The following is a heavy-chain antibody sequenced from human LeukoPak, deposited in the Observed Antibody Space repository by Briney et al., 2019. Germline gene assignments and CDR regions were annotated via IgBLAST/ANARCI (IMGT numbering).Heavy chain of an antibody. J-gene: IGHJ5*02. V-gene: IGHV4-61*02. CDR2: ISAGGRT. CDR1: GGSIASGSYH. D-gene: IGHD4-23*01. CDR3: TRGGHDYGGSFDT. Sequence: SETLSLTCAICGGSIASGSYHWDWIRQPAGSRPEYIGRISAGGRTNYNPSLKSRLTISMDTSKNHVSLRLSSVTAADTAVYYCTRGGHDYGGSFDTWGQGILVTVSS.